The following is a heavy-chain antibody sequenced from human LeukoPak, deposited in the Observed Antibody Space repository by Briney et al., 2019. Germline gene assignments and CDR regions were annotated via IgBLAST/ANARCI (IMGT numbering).Heavy chain of an antibody. V-gene: IGHV3-30*03. D-gene: IGHD3-22*01. CDR3: ARDVETYYYDSSGYYPGGY. J-gene: IGHJ4*02. CDR1: GFTFSSYG. Sequence: GGSLRLSCAASGFTFSSYGMHWVRQAPGKGLEWVAVISYDGSNKYYADSVKGRFTISRDNSKNTLYLQMNSLRAEDTAVYYCARDVETYYYDSSGYYPGGYWGQGTLVTVSS. CDR2: ISYDGSNK.